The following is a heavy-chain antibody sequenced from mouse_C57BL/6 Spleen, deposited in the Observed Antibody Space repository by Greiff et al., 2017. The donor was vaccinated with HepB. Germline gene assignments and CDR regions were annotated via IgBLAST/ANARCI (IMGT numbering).Heavy chain of an antibody. CDR1: GYTFTSYW. Sequence: QVQLQQPGAELVKPGASVKFSCKASGYTFTSYWMHWVKQRPGQGLEWIGMIHPNSGSTNYNEKFKSKATLTVDKSSSTAYMQLSSLTSEESAVYYGARTYDYDEGLFAYWGQGTLVTGSA. D-gene: IGHD2-4*01. J-gene: IGHJ3*01. CDR3: ARTYDYDEGLFAY. V-gene: IGHV1-64*01. CDR2: IHPNSGST.